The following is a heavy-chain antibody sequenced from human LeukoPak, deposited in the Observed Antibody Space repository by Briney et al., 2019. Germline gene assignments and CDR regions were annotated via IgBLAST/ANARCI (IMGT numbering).Heavy chain of an antibody. J-gene: IGHJ6*03. CDR3: ARDQSIAARLYYYYYMDV. CDR1: GGSISSSSYY. D-gene: IGHD6-6*01. V-gene: IGHV4-39*07. CDR2: IYYSGST. Sequence: SETLSLTCTVSGGSISSSSYYWGWIRQPPGKGLEWIGSIYYSGSTYYNPSLKSRVTISVDTSKNQFSLKLSSVTAADTAVYYCARDQSIAARLYYYYYMDVWGKGTTVTVSS.